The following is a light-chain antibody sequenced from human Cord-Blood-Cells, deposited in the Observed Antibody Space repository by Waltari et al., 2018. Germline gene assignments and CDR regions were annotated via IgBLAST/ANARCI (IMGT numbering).Light chain of an antibody. J-gene: IGLJ2*01. CDR1: SSDVGGYNY. CDR2: DVS. Sequence: QSALTQPASVSGSPGQSITISCTGTSSDVGGYNYVSWYQQHPGKAPKLSIYDVSKRPSGVSNRFSGSKSGNTASLTISGLQAEDEADYYCSSYTSSSTFVVFGGGTKLTVL. CDR3: SSYTSSSTFVV. V-gene: IGLV2-14*01.